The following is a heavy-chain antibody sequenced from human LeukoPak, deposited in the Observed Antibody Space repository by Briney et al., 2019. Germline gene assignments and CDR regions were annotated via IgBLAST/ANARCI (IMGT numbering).Heavy chain of an antibody. CDR3: ARRSYHDILTGLHPLDY. CDR1: GYTLTELS. CDR2: FDPEDGET. D-gene: IGHD3-9*01. Sequence: ASVKVSCKVSGYTLTELSMHWVRQAPGKGLEWMGGFDPEDGETIYAQKFQGRVTMTEDTSTDTAYMELSSLRSEDTAVYYCARRSYHDILTGLHPLDYWGQGTLVTVSS. J-gene: IGHJ4*02. V-gene: IGHV1-24*01.